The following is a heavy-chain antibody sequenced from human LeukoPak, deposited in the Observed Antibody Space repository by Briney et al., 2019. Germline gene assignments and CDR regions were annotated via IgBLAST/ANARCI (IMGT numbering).Heavy chain of an antibody. CDR2: VYYSGST. D-gene: IGHD3-10*01. Sequence: PSEPLSLTCTVSGGSISSYYWSWIRQPPGKGLEWIGYVYYSGSTNYNPSLKSRVTISVDTSKNQFSLKLSSVTAADTAVYYCARDSGIYYGSGSYMYYFDYWGQGTLVTVSS. J-gene: IGHJ4*02. CDR1: GGSISSYY. CDR3: ARDSGIYYGSGSYMYYFDY. V-gene: IGHV4-59*01.